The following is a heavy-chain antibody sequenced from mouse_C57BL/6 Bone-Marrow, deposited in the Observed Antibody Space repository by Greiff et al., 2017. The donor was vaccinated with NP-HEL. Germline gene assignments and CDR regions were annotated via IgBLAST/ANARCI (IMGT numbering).Heavy chain of an antibody. Sequence: DVKLVESGGGLVKPGGSLKLSCAASGFTFSSYAMSWVRQTPEQRLEWVATISAGGSYTYYPDNVKGPFTISRDNAKNNLYLQMSHLKSEDTAMDYCARDRGATDWYFEGWGTGTTVTVAT. V-gene: IGHV5-4*01. J-gene: IGHJ1*03. D-gene: IGHD3-1*01. CDR1: GFTFSSYA. CDR3: ARDRGATDWYFEG. CDR2: ISAGGSYT.